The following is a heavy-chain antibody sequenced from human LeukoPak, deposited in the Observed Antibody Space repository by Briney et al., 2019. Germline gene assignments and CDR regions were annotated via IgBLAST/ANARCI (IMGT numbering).Heavy chain of an antibody. D-gene: IGHD2-2*01. CDR1: GGSISSYY. CDR3: ARSRARKTYCSSTSCSAGFDY. Sequence: SETLSLTCTVSGGSISSYYWSWIRQPPGKGLEWIGYIYYSGSTNYNPSLKSRVTISVDTSKNQFSLKLSSVTAADTAVYYCARSRARKTYCSSTSCSAGFDYWGQGTLVTVSS. CDR2: IYYSGST. J-gene: IGHJ4*02. V-gene: IGHV4-59*01.